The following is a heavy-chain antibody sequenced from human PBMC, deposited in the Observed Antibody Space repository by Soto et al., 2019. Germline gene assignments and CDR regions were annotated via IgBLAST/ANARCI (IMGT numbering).Heavy chain of an antibody. D-gene: IGHD2-2*02. CDR1: GFTFSSYE. Sequence: PGGSLRLSCAASGFTFSSYEMNWFRQAPGKGLEWVSYISSSGSTIYYADSVKGRFTISRDNAKNSLYLQMNSLRAEDTAVYYCARDGEDIVVVPAAITGMDVWGQGTTVTVSS. CDR3: ARDGEDIVVVPAAITGMDV. J-gene: IGHJ6*02. CDR2: ISSSGSTI. V-gene: IGHV3-48*03.